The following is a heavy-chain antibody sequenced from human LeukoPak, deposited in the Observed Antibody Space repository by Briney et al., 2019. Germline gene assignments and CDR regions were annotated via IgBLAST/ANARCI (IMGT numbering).Heavy chain of an antibody. CDR1: GFTFDDYA. CDR2: ISWNSGSI. D-gene: IGHD2/OR15-2a*01. Sequence: SLRLSCAASGFTFDDYAMHWVRQAPGKGLEWVSGISWNSGSIGYADSVKGRFTISRDNAKNTVYLQMNNLRAEDTAVYYCVSFYETYWGRGTLVTVSS. V-gene: IGHV3-9*01. J-gene: IGHJ4*02. CDR3: VSFYETY.